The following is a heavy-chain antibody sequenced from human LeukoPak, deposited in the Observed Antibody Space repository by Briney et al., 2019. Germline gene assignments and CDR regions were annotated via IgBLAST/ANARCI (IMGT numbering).Heavy chain of an antibody. CDR1: GFTFSSYG. CDR3: AKDLRNYYDD. V-gene: IGHV3-30*02. CDR2: IRYNGGNK. D-gene: IGHD3-16*01. J-gene: IGHJ4*02. Sequence: GGSRRLSCAASGFTFSSYGMHWVRQAPGKGLEGVAFIRYNGGNKYYADSVKGRFTISRDNSKNTLYLQMNSLRPEDTALYYCAKDLRNYYDDWGQGTLVTVSS.